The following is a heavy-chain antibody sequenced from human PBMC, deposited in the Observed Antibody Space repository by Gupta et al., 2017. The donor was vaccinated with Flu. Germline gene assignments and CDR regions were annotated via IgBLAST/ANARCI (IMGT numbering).Heavy chain of an antibody. CDR2: IKGDGSET. CDR1: GFTFSGVW. Sequence: EVQLVESGGGLVQPGGSRRLSFAASGFTFSGVWMSWVRQAPGKGPEWVANIKGDGSETYYVDSVKGRFTISRDNTKNSLSLQMNSLRAEDTAVYYCARDPLFHAYKFDNWGQGTLVTVAS. D-gene: IGHD3-16*01. CDR3: ARDPLFHAYKFDN. J-gene: IGHJ4*02. V-gene: IGHV3-7*04.